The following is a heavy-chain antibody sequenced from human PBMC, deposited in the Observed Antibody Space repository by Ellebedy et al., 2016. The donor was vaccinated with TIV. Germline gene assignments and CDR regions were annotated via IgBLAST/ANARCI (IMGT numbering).Heavy chain of an antibody. V-gene: IGHV3-30*18. CDR3: AKDPPIDY. Sequence: GESLKISCAASGFTFSSYGMHWVRQAPGKGLEWVAVISYDGSNKYYADSVKGRFTISRDNSKNTLYLQMNSLRAEDTDVYYCAKDPPIDYWGQGTLVTVSS. CDR2: ISYDGSNK. J-gene: IGHJ4*02. CDR1: GFTFSSYG.